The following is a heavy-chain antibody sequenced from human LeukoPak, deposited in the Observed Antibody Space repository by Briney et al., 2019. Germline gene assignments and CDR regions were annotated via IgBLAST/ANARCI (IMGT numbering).Heavy chain of an antibody. CDR1: GFTFSSYG. D-gene: IGHD1-26*01. J-gene: IGHJ3*02. V-gene: IGHV3-30*18. CDR3: AKDNHFWELHDAFDI. Sequence: GGSLRLSCAASGFTFSSYGMHWVRQAPGKGLEWVAVISYDGSNKYYADSVKGRFTISRDNSKNTLYLQMNSLRAEDTAVYYCAKDNHFWELHDAFDIWGQGTMVTVSS. CDR2: ISYDGSNK.